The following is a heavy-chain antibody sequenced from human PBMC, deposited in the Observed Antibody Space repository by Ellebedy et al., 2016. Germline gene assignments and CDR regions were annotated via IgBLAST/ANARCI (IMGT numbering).Heavy chain of an antibody. CDR1: GFTFSSYA. CDR3: AREGWDGSGSLIDY. CDR2: ISSSSSYT. V-gene: IGHV3-11*05. D-gene: IGHD3-10*01. Sequence: GGSLRLXXAASGFTFSSYAMSWIRQAPGKGLEWVSYISSSSSYTNYADSVKGRFTISRDNAKNSLYLQMNSLRAEDTAVYYCAREGWDGSGSLIDYWGQGTLVTVSS. J-gene: IGHJ4*02.